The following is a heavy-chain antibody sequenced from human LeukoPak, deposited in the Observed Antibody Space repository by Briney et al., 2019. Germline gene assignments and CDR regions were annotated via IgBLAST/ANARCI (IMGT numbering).Heavy chain of an antibody. Sequence: GGSLRLSCAASGLNFSSYWMSWVRQAPGKGLEWVANIKQDGSEKYYVDSVKGRFTISRDNAKNSLYLQMNSLRAEDTAVYYCARDGRWLQLSGRFDYWGQGTLVTVSS. CDR1: GLNFSSYW. J-gene: IGHJ4*02. CDR3: ARDGRWLQLSGRFDY. D-gene: IGHD5-24*01. V-gene: IGHV3-7*01. CDR2: IKQDGSEK.